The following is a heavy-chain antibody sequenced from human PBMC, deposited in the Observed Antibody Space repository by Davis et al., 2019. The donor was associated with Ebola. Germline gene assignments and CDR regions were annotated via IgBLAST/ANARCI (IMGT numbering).Heavy chain of an antibody. D-gene: IGHD5-12*01. CDR2: IGAYNGKR. CDR1: GYTFDNYA. J-gene: IGHJ3*02. CDR3: TTPGGQDSGYDVFDI. V-gene: IGHV1-18*04. Sequence: ASVKVSCKASGYTFDNYAVTWVRQAPGQGLEWMGWIGAYNGKRNYAQKVQGRVTVTRDTSTTTVYMDLSSLRSEDTALYYCTTPGGQDSGYDVFDIWGQGTMVTVSS.